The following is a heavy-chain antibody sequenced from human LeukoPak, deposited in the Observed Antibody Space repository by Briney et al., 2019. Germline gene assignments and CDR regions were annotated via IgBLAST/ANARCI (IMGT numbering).Heavy chain of an antibody. CDR1: GGTFSSYA. D-gene: IGHD2-2*01. V-gene: IGHV1-69*05. CDR3: ARDHLDVVVPAATNWFDP. CDR2: IIPIFGTA. J-gene: IGHJ5*02. Sequence: SVKVSCKASGGTFSSYAISWVRQAPGQGLEWMGRIIPIFGTANYAQKFQGRVTITTGESTSTAYMELSSLRSEDTAVYYCARDHLDVVVPAATNWFDPWGQGTLVTVSS.